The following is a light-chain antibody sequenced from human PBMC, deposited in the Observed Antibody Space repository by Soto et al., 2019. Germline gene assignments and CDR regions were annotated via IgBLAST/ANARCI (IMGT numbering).Light chain of an antibody. Sequence: IVLTQSPTTLSFSPGEKAILPCKAIQSVSNHLAWYQQRPGQPPRLLIYDASNGATGIPARFSGSGSGTDFTLTISSLEPEDFAVYYCQQRSNWPPSITFGQGTRLEIK. CDR1: QSVSNH. CDR3: QQRSNWPPSIT. J-gene: IGKJ5*01. CDR2: DAS. V-gene: IGKV3-11*01.